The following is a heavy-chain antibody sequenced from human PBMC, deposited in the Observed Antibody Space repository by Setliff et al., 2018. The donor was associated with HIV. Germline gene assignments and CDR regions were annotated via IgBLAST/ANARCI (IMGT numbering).Heavy chain of an antibody. V-gene: IGHV1-69*05. J-gene: IGHJ6*02. CDR2: IIPIFGTA. D-gene: IGHD2-2*01. CDR3: ASAYCSSTGCYVRWGNGMDV. CDR1: GDTFSNYA. Sequence: GASVKVSCKASGDTFSNYAISLVRQAPGQGLEWMGGIIPIFGTASHAQKFQGRVTITTDESTSTAYMELSSLRFEDTAMYYCASAYCSSTGCYVRWGNGMDVWGQGTTVTVSS.